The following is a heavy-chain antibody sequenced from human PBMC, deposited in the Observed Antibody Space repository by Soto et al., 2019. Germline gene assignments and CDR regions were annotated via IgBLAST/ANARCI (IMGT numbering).Heavy chain of an antibody. CDR3: TRFGSSGWSYYFDY. Sequence: LRLSCTASGFTFGDYAMSWFRQAPGKGLEWVGFIRSKAYGGITEYAASVKGRFTISRDDSKSIAFLQMNSLKTEDTAVYYCTRFGSSGWSYYFDYWGQGTLVTVSS. D-gene: IGHD6-19*01. CDR2: IRSKAYGGIT. V-gene: IGHV3-49*03. J-gene: IGHJ4*02. CDR1: GFTFGDYA.